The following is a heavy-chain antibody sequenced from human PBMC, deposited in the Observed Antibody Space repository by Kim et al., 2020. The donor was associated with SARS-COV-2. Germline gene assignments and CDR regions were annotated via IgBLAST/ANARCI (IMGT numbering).Heavy chain of an antibody. J-gene: IGHJ4*02. CDR1: GGSISSSNW. Sequence: SETLSLTCAVSGGSISSSNWWSWVRQPPGKGLEWIGEIYHSGSTNYNPSLKSRVTKSVDKSKNQFSLKLSSVTAADTAVYYCARDLGIAVARNHRWWPEKKATTVDYWGQGTLVTVSS. V-gene: IGHV4-4*02. D-gene: IGHD6-19*01. CDR3: ARDLGIAVARNHRWWPEKKATTVDY. CDR2: IYHSGST.